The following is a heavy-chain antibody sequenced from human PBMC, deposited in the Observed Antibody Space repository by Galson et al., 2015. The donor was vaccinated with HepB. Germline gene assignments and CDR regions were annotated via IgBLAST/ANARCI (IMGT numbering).Heavy chain of an antibody. D-gene: IGHD3-10*01. J-gene: IGHJ4*02. Sequence: SLRLSCAASGFTLSSYAMHWVRQAPGKGLEWVAVISYDGSNKYYADSVKGRFTISRDNSKNTLYLQMNSLRAEDTAVYYCARFGKPRFDYWGQGTLVTVSS. CDR3: ARFGKPRFDY. CDR2: ISYDGSNK. V-gene: IGHV3-30-3*01. CDR1: GFTLSSYA.